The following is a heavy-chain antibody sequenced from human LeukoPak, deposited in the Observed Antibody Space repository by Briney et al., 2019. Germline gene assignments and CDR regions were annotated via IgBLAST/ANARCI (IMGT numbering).Heavy chain of an antibody. J-gene: IGHJ4*02. CDR1: GGSFSGYY. D-gene: IGHD1-14*01. V-gene: IGHV4-34*01. CDR3: ARVRVKPRLFDY. CDR2: INHSGST. Sequence: SETLSLTCAVYGGSFSGYYWSWIRQPPGKGLEWIGEINHSGSTNYNPSLKSRVTISVDTSKNQFSLKLSSVTAADTAVYYRARVRVKPRLFDYWGQGTLVTVSS.